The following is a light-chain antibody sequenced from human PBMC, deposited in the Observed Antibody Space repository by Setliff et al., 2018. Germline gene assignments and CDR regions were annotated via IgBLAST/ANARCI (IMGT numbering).Light chain of an antibody. CDR3: FSYTSSSSYV. J-gene: IGLJ1*01. CDR1: SSDVGAYDY. V-gene: IGLV2-14*03. Sequence: ASVSGSPGQSITISCTGSSSDVGAYDYVSWYQHHPGRAPKFMIYDVSKRPSGVSNRFSGSKSGNTASLTISGLQAEDEADYYCFSYTSSSSYVFGSGTKV. CDR2: DVS.